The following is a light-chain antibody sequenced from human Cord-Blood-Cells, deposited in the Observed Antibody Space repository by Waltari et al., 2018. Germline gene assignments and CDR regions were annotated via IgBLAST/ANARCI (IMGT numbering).Light chain of an antibody. V-gene: IGLV3-19*01. Sequence: SSELTQDPAVSVALGQTVRITCQGDSLRSYYASRYQQKPGQAPVLVIYGKNNRPSGIPDRFSGSSSGNTASLTITGAQAEDVADYYCNSRDSSGNHLVFGGGTKLTVL. J-gene: IGLJ3*02. CDR1: SLRSYY. CDR2: GKN. CDR3: NSRDSSGNHLV.